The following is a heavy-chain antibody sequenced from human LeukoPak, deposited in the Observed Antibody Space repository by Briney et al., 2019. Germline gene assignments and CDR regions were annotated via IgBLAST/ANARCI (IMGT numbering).Heavy chain of an antibody. D-gene: IGHD1-1*01. J-gene: IGHJ4*02. V-gene: IGHV4-39*07. CDR2: ADYSGSA. CDR1: GGSFSSSSYY. CDR3: ARVSFTTWNPSYFDY. Sequence: SETLSLTCTVSGGSFSSSSYYWAWIRQPPGGGLEWIASADYSGSAYYNPTLKSRVSVSVDTFKNHFSMKMISMTAADTAVYYCARVSFTTWNPSYFDYWGQGTLVTVSS.